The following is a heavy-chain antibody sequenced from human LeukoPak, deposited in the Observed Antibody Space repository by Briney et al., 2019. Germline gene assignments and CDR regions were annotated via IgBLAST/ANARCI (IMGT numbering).Heavy chain of an antibody. CDR3: ATYTQSGAQGVSDY. D-gene: IGHD3-10*01. J-gene: IGHJ4*02. CDR1: GYTFTNYY. CDR2: IHPNDGDT. Sequence: GASVKVSCKASGYTFTNYYMHWVRQAPGQGLEWMGLIHPNDGDTKYTQEFQDRVTMTRDTSTSTVYMELSSLRSEGTAVYYCATYTQSGAQGVSDYWGQGTLVTVSS. V-gene: IGHV1-46*01.